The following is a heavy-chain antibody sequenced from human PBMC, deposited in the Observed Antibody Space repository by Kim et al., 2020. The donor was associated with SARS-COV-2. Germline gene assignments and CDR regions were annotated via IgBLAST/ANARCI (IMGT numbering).Heavy chain of an antibody. V-gene: IGHV1-3*01. J-gene: IGHJ4*02. CDR3: ARRRDGLYYFDY. Sequence: KYSQKFQGRVTITRDTSASTAYMELSSLGSEDTAVYFCARRRDGLYYFDYWGQGTLVTVSS.